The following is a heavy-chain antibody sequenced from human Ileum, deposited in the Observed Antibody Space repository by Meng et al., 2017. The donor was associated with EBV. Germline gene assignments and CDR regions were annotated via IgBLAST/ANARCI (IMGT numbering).Heavy chain of an antibody. CDR2: IHHTEST. D-gene: IGHD3-22*01. CDR3: ARESYSDSSGYYSLDY. CDR1: GGSISSSNW. J-gene: IGHJ4*02. V-gene: IGHV4-4*02. Sequence: QGQLQESVPGPVKPSGTLSLTCSVSGGSISSSNWWSWVRQAPGKGLEWIGEIHHTESTNYNPSLKSRVTISVDKSKSQFSLKLSSVTAADTDVYYCARESYSDSSGYYSLDYWGQGSLVTVSS.